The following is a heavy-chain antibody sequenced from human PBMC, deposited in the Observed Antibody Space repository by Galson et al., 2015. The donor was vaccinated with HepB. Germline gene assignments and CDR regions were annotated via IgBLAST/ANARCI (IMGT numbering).Heavy chain of an antibody. Sequence: SLRLSCAVSGFTFSSYGMHWVRQAPGKGLEWVAVIWSDGGNKYFADSVKGRFIISRDNSKNTLYLQMNSLRAEDTAVYYCARGRGYCSGGNCYSSVRDYYMDVWGKGTTVTVSS. CDR1: GFTFSSYG. D-gene: IGHD2-15*01. J-gene: IGHJ6*03. CDR2: IWSDGGNK. V-gene: IGHV3-33*01. CDR3: ARGRGYCSGGNCYSSVRDYYMDV.